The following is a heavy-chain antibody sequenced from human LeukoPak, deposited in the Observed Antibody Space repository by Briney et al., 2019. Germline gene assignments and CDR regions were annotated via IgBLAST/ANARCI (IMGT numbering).Heavy chain of an antibody. CDR3: APDGPQWLAQFDY. CDR1: GDSISTYY. D-gene: IGHD6-19*01. CDR2: IYYRGNT. J-gene: IGHJ4*02. Sequence: SETLSLTCAVSGDSISTYYWSWIRQPPGKGLEWIGNIYYRGNTNYNVSLKSRVTISVDTSKNQFSPKLTSVSAADTAVYYCAPDGPQWLAQFDYWGQGTLVTVSS. V-gene: IGHV4-59*01.